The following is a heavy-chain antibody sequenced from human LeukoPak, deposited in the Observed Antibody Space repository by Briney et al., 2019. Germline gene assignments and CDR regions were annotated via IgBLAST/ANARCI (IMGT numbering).Heavy chain of an antibody. J-gene: IGHJ3*02. V-gene: IGHV1-24*01. CDR2: FDPEYVET. CDR3: ATVFITGDAFDI. D-gene: IGHD3-22*01. CDR1: GYALSESS. Sequence: ASVKVSCKVSGYALSESSIHWVRQPPGEGFEWMGGFDPEYVETTYAQKFRGRVTMTEDTSTDTAYMELINLRSDDTAVYYCATVFITGDAFDIWGQGTMVTVSS.